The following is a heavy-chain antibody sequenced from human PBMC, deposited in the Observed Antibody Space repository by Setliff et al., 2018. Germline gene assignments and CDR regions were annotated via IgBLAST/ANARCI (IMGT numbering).Heavy chain of an antibody. V-gene: IGHV1-46*01. CDR3: ARAPYYYDSSGYYRDDAFDI. CDR1: GYTFSSYD. D-gene: IGHD3-22*01. CDR2: INPSGGST. Sequence: ASVKVSCKASGYTFSSYDISWVRQAPGQGLEWMGIINPSGGSTSYAQKFQGRVTMTRDTSTSTVYMELSSLRSEDTAVYYCARAPYYYDSSGYYRDDAFDIWGQGTMVTVSS. J-gene: IGHJ3*02.